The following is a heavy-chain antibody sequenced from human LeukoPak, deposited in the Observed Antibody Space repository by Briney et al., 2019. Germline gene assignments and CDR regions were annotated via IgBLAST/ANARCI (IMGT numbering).Heavy chain of an antibody. D-gene: IGHD3-9*01. Sequence: PSETLSLTCGVYGGSLRGYYWSLIRQPPGKGLEWIGEINHSGSTNYNPSLKSRVTISVDTSKSQFSLKLSSVTAADTAVYYCARTGGRGSALTGYHDYWGQGALVTVSS. V-gene: IGHV4-34*01. J-gene: IGHJ4*02. CDR2: INHSGST. CDR3: ARTGGRGSALTGYHDY. CDR1: GGSLRGYY.